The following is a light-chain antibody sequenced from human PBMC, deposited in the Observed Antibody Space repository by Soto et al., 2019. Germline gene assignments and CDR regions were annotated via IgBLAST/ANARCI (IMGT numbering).Light chain of an antibody. CDR1: SGSVSSSQY. CDR3: ALYMGSGISV. Sequence: QTVVTQEPSCSVSPGGTVTLTCGLSSGSVSSSQYPSWYQQTPGQSPRTLIYNTNTRSSGVPDRFSGSILGNTAALTITGAQADDECDYYCALYMGSGISVFGGGTKLTVL. V-gene: IGLV8-61*01. CDR2: NTN. J-gene: IGLJ2*01.